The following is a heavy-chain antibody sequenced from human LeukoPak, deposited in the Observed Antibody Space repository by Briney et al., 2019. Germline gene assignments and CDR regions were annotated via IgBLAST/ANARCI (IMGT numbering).Heavy chain of an antibody. V-gene: IGHV3-7*01. Sequence: PGGSLRLSCAASGFTFSSYWMSWVRQAPGKGLEWVANIKQDGSEKYYVDSVKGRFTISRDNAKSSLYLQMNSLRAEDTAVYYCAIGFGYYDSSGYYNYWGQGTLVTVSS. J-gene: IGHJ4*02. CDR1: GFTFSSYW. D-gene: IGHD3-22*01. CDR2: IKQDGSEK. CDR3: AIGFGYYDSSGYYNY.